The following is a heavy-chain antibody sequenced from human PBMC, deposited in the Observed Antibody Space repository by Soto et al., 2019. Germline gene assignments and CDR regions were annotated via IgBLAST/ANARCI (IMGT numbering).Heavy chain of an antibody. Sequence: EVQLVESGGGLVQPGRSLRLSCAASGFTFDDYAMHWVRQAPGKGLEWVSGIRWNSGSIGYADSVKGRFTISRDNAKNSLYLQMNSLRAEDTALYYCAKDISAGGTLIVVVDSYFDLWGRGTLVTVSS. CDR3: AKDISAGGTLIVVVDSYFDL. CDR2: IRWNSGSI. V-gene: IGHV3-9*01. J-gene: IGHJ2*01. D-gene: IGHD3-22*01. CDR1: GFTFDDYA.